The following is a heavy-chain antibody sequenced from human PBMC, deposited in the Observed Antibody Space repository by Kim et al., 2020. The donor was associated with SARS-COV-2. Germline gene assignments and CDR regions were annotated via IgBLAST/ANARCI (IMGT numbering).Heavy chain of an antibody. Sequence: GGSLRLSCAASGFTFSSYAMSWVRQAPGKGLEWVSAISGSGSRTYYADSVKGRFTISRDNSKNTVYLQLNSLRAEDTAVYYCAKDTASGSYSPDSFDYWGQRTPVTVSS. CDR1: GFTFSSYA. CDR3: AKDTASGSYSPDSFDY. V-gene: IGHV3-23*01. D-gene: IGHD3-10*01. CDR2: ISGSGSRT. J-gene: IGHJ4*02.